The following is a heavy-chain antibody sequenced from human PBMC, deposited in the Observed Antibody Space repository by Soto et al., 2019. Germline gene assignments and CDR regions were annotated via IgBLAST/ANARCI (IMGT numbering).Heavy chain of an antibody. J-gene: IGHJ3*02. CDR1: GFTFSSYS. CDR2: ISSSSSYI. V-gene: IGHV3-21*01. CDR3: ARDPLITGTFGAFDI. D-gene: IGHD1-20*01. Sequence: EVQLVESGGGLVKPGGSLRLSCAASGFTFSSYSMNWVRQAPGKGLEWVSSISSSSSYIYYADSVKGRFTISRDNAKKSLYLQMNSLRAEDTAVYYCARDPLITGTFGAFDIWGQGTMVTVSS.